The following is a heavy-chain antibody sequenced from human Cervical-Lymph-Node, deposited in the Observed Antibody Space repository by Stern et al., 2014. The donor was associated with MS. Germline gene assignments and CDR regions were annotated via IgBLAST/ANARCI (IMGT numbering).Heavy chain of an antibody. V-gene: IGHV7-4-1*02. CDR1: GYIFTAYA. D-gene: IGHD3-16*01. J-gene: IGHJ4*02. CDR2: INTKTGNP. Sequence: QVQLVQSGSELKKPGASVNVSCTAAGYIFTAYAMNWVRQAPGQGLEWMGWINTKTGNPTYAQGFTGRFFFSLDTSVSKAFLQINSLKAEDTAVYYCARGSDGAAMPYWGQGSLVTVSS. CDR3: ARGSDGAAMPY.